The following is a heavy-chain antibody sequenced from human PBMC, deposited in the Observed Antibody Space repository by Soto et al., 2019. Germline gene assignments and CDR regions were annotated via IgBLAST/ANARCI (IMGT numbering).Heavy chain of an antibody. Sequence: QVQLVESGGGLVKPGGSLRLSCAASGFTFRDYYMRWIRQAPGKGLEWVSSISSSGSSVFYADSVKGRFTISRDNAKNSLYLHMNSLSADDTAVYYCASEPHGGASTIFGVASGGYWGQGTLVTVSS. CDR1: GFTFRDYY. J-gene: IGHJ1*01. CDR3: ASEPHGGASTIFGVASGGY. CDR2: ISSSGSSV. D-gene: IGHD3-3*01. V-gene: IGHV3-11*01.